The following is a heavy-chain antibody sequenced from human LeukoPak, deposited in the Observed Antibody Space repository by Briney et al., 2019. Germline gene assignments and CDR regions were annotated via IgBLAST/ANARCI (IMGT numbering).Heavy chain of an antibody. D-gene: IGHD6-19*01. V-gene: IGHV1-69*05. CDR1: GGTFISYA. J-gene: IGHJ4*02. CDR2: IIPIFGTA. Sequence: GASVKVSCKASGGTFISYAISWVRQAPGQGLEWMGRIIPIFGTANYAQKFKDRDKITTDETTSTAYKELSSLRSEDTAVYYCALRPLAVDGLGYWGQGTLVTVSS. CDR3: ALRPLAVDGLGY.